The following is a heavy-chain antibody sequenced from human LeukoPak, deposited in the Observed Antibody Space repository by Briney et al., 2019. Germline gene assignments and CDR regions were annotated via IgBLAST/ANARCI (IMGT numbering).Heavy chain of an antibody. CDR3: ARGLPEGGCSGGSCYFAHYYYYYMDV. D-gene: IGHD2-15*01. V-gene: IGHV1-69*06. CDR2: IIPIFGTP. Sequence: ASVKVSCKASGGTFDSYAISWVRQAPGRGLEWMAGIIPIFGTPIYAQRFQGRVTITADKSTSTAYMELRSLRSEDTAVYYCARGLPEGGCSGGSCYFAHYYYYYMDVWGKGTTVTISS. J-gene: IGHJ6*03. CDR1: GGTFDSYA.